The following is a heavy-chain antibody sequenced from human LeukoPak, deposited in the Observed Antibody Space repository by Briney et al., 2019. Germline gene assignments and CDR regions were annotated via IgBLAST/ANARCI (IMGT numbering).Heavy chain of an antibody. CDR1: GFTFSSYA. Sequence: GGSLRLSCEASGFTFSSYAMGWVRQAPGKGLEWVSAISGSGGSTYYADSVKGRFTISRDNSKNTLYLQMNSLRAEDTAVYYCAKGHGYSYGTYYFDYWGQGTLVTVSS. D-gene: IGHD5-18*01. CDR2: ISGSGGST. V-gene: IGHV3-23*01. J-gene: IGHJ4*02. CDR3: AKGHGYSYGTYYFDY.